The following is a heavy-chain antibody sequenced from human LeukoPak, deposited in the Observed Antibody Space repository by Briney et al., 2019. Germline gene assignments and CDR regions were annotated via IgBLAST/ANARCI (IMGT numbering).Heavy chain of an antibody. CDR3: ARDAGWSLDP. CDR2: IRNKANSYII. Sequence: GGSLRLSCAASGFILSDHNMDWVRQAPGKGLEWVGRIRNKANSYIIEDAASVRGRFTISRDDSKNLLFLQMNSLRAEDTAVYYCARDAGWSLDPWGQGTLVTVSS. CDR1: GFILSDHN. J-gene: IGHJ5*02. V-gene: IGHV3-72*01. D-gene: IGHD1-26*01.